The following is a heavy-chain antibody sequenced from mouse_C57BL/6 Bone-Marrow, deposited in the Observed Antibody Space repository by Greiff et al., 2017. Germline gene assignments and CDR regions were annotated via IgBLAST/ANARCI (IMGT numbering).Heavy chain of an antibody. Sequence: VQLQQSGAELVRPGTSVKVSCKASGYAFTNSLIEWVKQRPGQGLEWIGVINPGSGGTNYNEKFKGKATLTADKSSSTAYMQRSSLTSEDSAVYFCARDGDYGSYYYAMDYWGQGTSVTVSS. CDR3: ARDGDYGSYYYAMDY. CDR2: INPGSGGT. CDR1: GYAFTNSL. J-gene: IGHJ4*01. V-gene: IGHV1-54*01. D-gene: IGHD1-1*01.